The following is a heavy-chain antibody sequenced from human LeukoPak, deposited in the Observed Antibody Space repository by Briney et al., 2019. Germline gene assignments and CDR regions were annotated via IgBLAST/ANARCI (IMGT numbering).Heavy chain of an antibody. Sequence: SQTLSLTCTVSGGSISSYYWSWIRQPPGKGLEWIGYICYSGSTNYNPSLKSRVTISVDTSKNQFSLKLSSVTAADTAVYYCARETRYYDFWSGYFDYWGQGTLVTVSS. CDR2: ICYSGST. V-gene: IGHV4-4*08. J-gene: IGHJ4*02. CDR3: ARETRYYDFWSGYFDY. D-gene: IGHD3-3*01. CDR1: GGSISSYY.